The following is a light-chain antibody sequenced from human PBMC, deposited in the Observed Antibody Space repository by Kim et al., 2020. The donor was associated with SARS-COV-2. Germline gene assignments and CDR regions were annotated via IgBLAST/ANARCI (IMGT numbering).Light chain of an antibody. CDR1: SSNIGAGYD. Sequence: RVIFSRTCGSSNIGAGYDVHWYQQLPGTAPKLLIYGNSNRPSGVPDRFSGSKSGTSASLAITGLQAEDEADYYCQSYDSSLSGWVFGGGTQLTVL. CDR3: QSYDSSLSGWV. J-gene: IGLJ2*01. CDR2: GNS. V-gene: IGLV1-40*01.